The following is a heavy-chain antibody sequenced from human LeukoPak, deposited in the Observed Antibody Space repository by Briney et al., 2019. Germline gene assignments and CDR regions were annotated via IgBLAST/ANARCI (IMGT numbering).Heavy chain of an antibody. D-gene: IGHD1-26*01. CDR2: INPSSGGT. CDR3: ARGGRIGSRYYMDV. V-gene: IGHV1-2*02. Sequence: ASVKVSCKASGYTFTGYYMHWVRQAPGQGLEWMGWINPSSGGTNYAQKFQGRVTMTRDTSISTAYMELSRLRSDDTAVYYCARGGRIGSRYYMDVWGKGTTVTVSS. CDR1: GYTFTGYY. J-gene: IGHJ6*03.